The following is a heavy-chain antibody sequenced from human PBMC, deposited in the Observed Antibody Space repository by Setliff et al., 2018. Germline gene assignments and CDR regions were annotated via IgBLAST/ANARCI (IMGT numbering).Heavy chain of an antibody. CDR1: GVSISANHY. Sequence: SETLSLTCTVSGVSISANHYWGWIRQPPGKGLEWIGSISYGGNTYYNPSLNSRVTISADTSKNQFSLKLTSVSAADTAVYYCARRDSTGFYGYSFDFWGQGTLVTVSS. J-gene: IGHJ4*02. V-gene: IGHV4-39*01. CDR3: ARRDSTGFYGYSFDF. D-gene: IGHD3-22*01. CDR2: ISYGGNT.